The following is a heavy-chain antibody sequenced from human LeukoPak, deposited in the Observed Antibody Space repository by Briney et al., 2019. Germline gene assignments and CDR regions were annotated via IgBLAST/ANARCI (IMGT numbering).Heavy chain of an antibody. V-gene: IGHV3-23*01. CDR3: AKDFVVVPGNVNYFDY. D-gene: IGHD6-19*01. CDR1: GFTFSSYA. CDR2: ISGSGDST. J-gene: IGHJ4*02. Sequence: PGGSLRLSCAASGFTFSSYAMSWVRQAPGKGLEWVSGISGSGDSTYYADSVKGRFTISRDNSKNTLYLKMNSLRAEDTAVYYCAKDFVVVPGNVNYFDYWGQGTLVTVSS.